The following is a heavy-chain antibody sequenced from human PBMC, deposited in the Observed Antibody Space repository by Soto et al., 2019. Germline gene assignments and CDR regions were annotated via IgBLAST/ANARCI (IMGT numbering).Heavy chain of an antibody. Sequence: GESLKISCKGSGYSFTSYWISWVRQMPGKGLEWMGRIDPSDSYTNYSPSFQGHVTISADKSISTAYLQWSSLKASDTAMYYCSRLCSSTSCYKRYYGMYGWGQGTTVTVSS. J-gene: IGHJ6*02. V-gene: IGHV5-10-1*01. CDR2: IDPSDSYT. CDR3: SRLCSSTSCYKRYYGMYG. D-gene: IGHD2-2*02. CDR1: GYSFTSYW.